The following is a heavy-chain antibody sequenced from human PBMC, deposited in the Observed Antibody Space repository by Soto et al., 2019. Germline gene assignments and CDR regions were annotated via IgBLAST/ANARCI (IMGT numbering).Heavy chain of an antibody. J-gene: IGHJ4*02. Sequence: QVQLQASGPGLVKPSGTLSLTCAVSGGSISRSNWWRWVRQPPGKGLEWIGEIYHSGSTNYNPSLKSRVTISVDKSKNQFSLKLSSVTAADTAVYYCARDKASSSFGDTRSFDYWGQGTLVTVSS. V-gene: IGHV4-4*02. CDR2: IYHSGST. CDR3: ARDKASSSFGDTRSFDY. D-gene: IGHD6-13*01. CDR1: GGSISRSNW.